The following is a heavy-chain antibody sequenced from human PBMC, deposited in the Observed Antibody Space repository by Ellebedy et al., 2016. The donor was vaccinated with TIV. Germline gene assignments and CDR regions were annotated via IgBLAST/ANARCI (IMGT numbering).Heavy chain of an antibody. D-gene: IGHD3-9*01. Sequence: ASVKVSXKASGYTFTDYYMHWVRQAPGQGLEWMGWINPKSGGTRYAQKFQGRVTMTRDTSISTAYMELSRLKSDDTAIYYCANTVTGAYFQHWGQGTLVTVSS. CDR3: ANTVTGAYFQH. V-gene: IGHV1-2*02. CDR2: INPKSGGT. CDR1: GYTFTDYY. J-gene: IGHJ1*01.